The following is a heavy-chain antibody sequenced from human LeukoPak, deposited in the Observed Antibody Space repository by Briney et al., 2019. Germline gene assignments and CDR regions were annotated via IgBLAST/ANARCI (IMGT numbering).Heavy chain of an antibody. CDR2: ISGSGDST. CDR1: GFTFSSYA. D-gene: IGHD1-26*01. CDR3: ARNRYSGSYEIDY. Sequence: GGSLRLSCGASGFTFSSYAMSWVRQAPGKGLEWVSMISGSGDSTYHADSVKGRFTISRDNPKNTLYLQMNSLRAEDTAVYYCARNRYSGSYEIDYWGQGTLVTVSS. J-gene: IGHJ4*02. V-gene: IGHV3-23*01.